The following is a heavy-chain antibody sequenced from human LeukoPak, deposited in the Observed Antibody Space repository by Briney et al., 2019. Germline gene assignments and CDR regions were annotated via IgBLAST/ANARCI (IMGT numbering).Heavy chain of an antibody. CDR2: IKQDGSEK. J-gene: IGHJ4*02. V-gene: IGHV3-7*01. CDR1: GFTSSSYA. Sequence: PGGSLRLSCAASGFTSSSYAMSWVRQAPGKGLEWVANIKQDGSEKYYVDSVKGRFTISRDNAKNSLYLQMNSLRAEDTAVYYCARDPFGDFWSGYRSSDFDYWGQGTLVTVSS. CDR3: ARDPFGDFWSGYRSSDFDY. D-gene: IGHD3-3*01.